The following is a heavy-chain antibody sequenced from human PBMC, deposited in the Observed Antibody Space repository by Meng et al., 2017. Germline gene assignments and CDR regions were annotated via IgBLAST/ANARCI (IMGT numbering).Heavy chain of an antibody. J-gene: IGHJ3*02. V-gene: IGHV4-38-2*02. CDR1: GYSISSGYY. Sequence: SETLSLTCAVSGYSISSGYYWGWIRQPPGKGLEWIGSIYHSGSTYYNPSLKSRVTISVDTSKNQFSLKLSSVTAADTAVYYCARDGPPSPYCSGGSCYHDDAFDIWGQGTMVTVSS. CDR3: ARDGPPSPYCSGGSCYHDDAFDI. CDR2: IYHSGST. D-gene: IGHD2-15*01.